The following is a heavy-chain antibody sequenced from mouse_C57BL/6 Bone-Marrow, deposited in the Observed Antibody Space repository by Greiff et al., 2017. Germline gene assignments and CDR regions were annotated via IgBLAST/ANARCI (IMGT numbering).Heavy chain of an antibody. Sequence: EVMLVESGGDLVKPGGSLKLSCAASGFTISSYGMSWVRQTPDKRLEWVATISSGGSYTYSPDSVKGRFTISRDNAKNTLYLQMSSLKSEETAMYYCARHYDYDAIDYWGQGTSVTVSS. CDR1: GFTISSYG. CDR2: ISSGGSYT. V-gene: IGHV5-6*01. J-gene: IGHJ4*01. CDR3: ARHYDYDAIDY.